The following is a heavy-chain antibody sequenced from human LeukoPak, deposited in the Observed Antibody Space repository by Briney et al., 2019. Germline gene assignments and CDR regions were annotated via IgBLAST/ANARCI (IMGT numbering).Heavy chain of an antibody. CDR3: AKVGAAAGTRYFDY. J-gene: IGHJ4*02. Sequence: GGSLRLSCAASGFTFRNYAMSWVRQAPGKGLEWVSFISGSGGSTYYADSVKGRFTISRDNSKNTLYLQMNSLRAEDTAVYYCAKVGAAAGTRYFDYWGQGTLVTVSS. CDR1: GFTFRNYA. CDR2: ISGSGGST. D-gene: IGHD6-13*01. V-gene: IGHV3-23*01.